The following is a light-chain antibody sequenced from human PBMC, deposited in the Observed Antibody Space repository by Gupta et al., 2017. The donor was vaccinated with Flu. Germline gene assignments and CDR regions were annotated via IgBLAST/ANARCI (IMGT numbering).Light chain of an antibody. CDR3: MHSTRWPWT. CDR1: QSLVYSDGDSY. J-gene: IGKJ1*01. CDR2: KAS. V-gene: IGKV2-30*01. Sequence: DGVLTQPPLSVPVTRGQPASISCRSSQSLVYSDGDSYVSWFHQRPGQSPRRLIYKASNRDPGVPDRISGSGSGTDFTLKISRVEAEDVGVYYCMHSTRWPWTFGQGTKVEIK.